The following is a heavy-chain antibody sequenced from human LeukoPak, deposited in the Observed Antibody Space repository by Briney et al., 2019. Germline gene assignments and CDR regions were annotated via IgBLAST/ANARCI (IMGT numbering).Heavy chain of an antibody. CDR3: ARDVRSSSWSYNWFDS. CDR2: IYYSGNT. V-gene: IGHV4-59*01. Sequence: LETLSLTCTVSGGSISSYYWSWIRQPPGKGLEWIGYIYYSGNTNYNPSLKSRVTISVDTSKNQFSLKLNSVTAADTAIYYCARDVRSSSWSYNWFDSWGQGNLVTVSS. CDR1: GGSISSYY. D-gene: IGHD6-13*01. J-gene: IGHJ5*01.